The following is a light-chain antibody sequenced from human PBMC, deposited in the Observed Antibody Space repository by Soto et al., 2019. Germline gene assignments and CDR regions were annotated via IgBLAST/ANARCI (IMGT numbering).Light chain of an antibody. V-gene: IGKV3-11*01. CDR3: HQRTSWIT. CDR2: DAT. J-gene: IGKJ4*01. Sequence: EIVLTQSPATLSLSPGERATLSCRASHSVTWYLAWYQQKPGQAPRLLIYDATNRATGISARFSGSGSGTDFTLTISRREAEEFAVYYCHQRTSWITFVGGTRVEI. CDR1: HSVTWY.